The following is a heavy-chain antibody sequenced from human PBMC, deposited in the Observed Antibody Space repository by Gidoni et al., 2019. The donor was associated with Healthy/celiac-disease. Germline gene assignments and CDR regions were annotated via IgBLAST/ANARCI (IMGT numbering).Heavy chain of an antibody. Sequence: QVQLQQSGPGLVKPSQTLSLTCAISGERVSSNSAAWNWIRQSPSRGLEWLGRTYYRSKWYNDYAVSVKSRITINPDTSKNQFSLQLNSVTPEDTAVYYCARDFMFFGDSSSWYDYWGQGTLVTVSS. D-gene: IGHD6-13*01. CDR3: ARDFMFFGDSSSWYDY. J-gene: IGHJ4*02. CDR2: TYYRSKWYN. CDR1: GERVSSNSAA. V-gene: IGHV6-1*01.